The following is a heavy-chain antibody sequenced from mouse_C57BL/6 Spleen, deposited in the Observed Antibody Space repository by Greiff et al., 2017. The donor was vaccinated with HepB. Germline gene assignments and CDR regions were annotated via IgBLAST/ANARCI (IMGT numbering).Heavy chain of an antibody. Sequence: VMLVESGPELVKPGASVKISCKASGYAFSSSWMNWVKQRPGKGLEWIGRIYPGDGDTNYNGKFKGKATLTADKSSSTAYMQLSSLTSEDSAVYFCARRDYDGSWYFDVWGTGTTVTVSS. D-gene: IGHD1-2*01. CDR1: GYAFSSSW. CDR3: ARRDYDGSWYFDV. V-gene: IGHV1-82*01. CDR2: IYPGDGDT. J-gene: IGHJ1*03.